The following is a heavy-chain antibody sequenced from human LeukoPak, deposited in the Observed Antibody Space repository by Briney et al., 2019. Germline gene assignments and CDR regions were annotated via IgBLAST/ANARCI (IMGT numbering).Heavy chain of an antibody. V-gene: IGHV4-59*01. CDR1: GGSISSYY. Sequence: SETLSLTCTVSGGSISSYYWSWIRQPPGKGLEWIGYIYYSGSTNYNPSLKSRVTISVDTSKNQFSLKLSSVTAADTAVYYCARVVGSADYWGQGTLVTVSS. CDR3: ARVVGSADY. D-gene: IGHD3-10*01. CDR2: IYYSGST. J-gene: IGHJ4*02.